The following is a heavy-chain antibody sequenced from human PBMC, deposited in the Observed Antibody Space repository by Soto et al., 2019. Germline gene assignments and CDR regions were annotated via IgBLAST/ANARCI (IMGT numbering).Heavy chain of an antibody. V-gene: IGHV1-18*01. CDR2: ISAYNGNT. CDR1: GYTFTSYG. J-gene: IGHJ4*02. D-gene: IGHD3-3*01. CDR3: ARDYDFWSGPMKTDY. Sequence: ASVKVSCKASGYTFTSYGISWVRQAPGQGLEWMGLISAYNGNTNYAQKLQGRVTMTTDTSTSTAYMELRSLRSDDTAVYYCARDYDFWSGPMKTDYWGQGTLVTVSS.